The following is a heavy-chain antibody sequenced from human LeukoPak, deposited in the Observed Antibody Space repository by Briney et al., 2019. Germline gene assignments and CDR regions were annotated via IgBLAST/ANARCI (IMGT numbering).Heavy chain of an antibody. CDR3: TTEDIVVVPAAIAGAFDI. CDR1: GFTFSNAW. D-gene: IGHD2-2*02. Sequence: PGGSLRPSCAASGFTFSNAWMSWVRQAPGKGLEWVGRIKSKTDGGTTDYAAPVRGRFTISRDDSKNTLYLQMNSLKTEDIAVYYCTTEDIVVVPAAIAGAFDIWGQGTMVTVSS. V-gene: IGHV3-15*01. CDR2: IKSKTDGGTT. J-gene: IGHJ3*02.